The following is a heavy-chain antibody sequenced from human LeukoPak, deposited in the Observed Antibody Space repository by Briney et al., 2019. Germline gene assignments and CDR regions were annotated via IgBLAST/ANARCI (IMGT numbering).Heavy chain of an antibody. D-gene: IGHD2-21*01. CDR3: ARSLIADGAFDI. V-gene: IGHV3-21*01. CDR2: SSSSGSYI. J-gene: IGHJ3*02. Sequence: GGSLRLSCAASVFTFTIYTMNWVRQAPGKGLEWVSDSSSSGSYIEHADSVKGRFTISRDNAKHSLFLQMNSLRAEDTAVYYCARSLIADGAFDIWGQGTMVTVSS. CDR1: VFTFTIYT.